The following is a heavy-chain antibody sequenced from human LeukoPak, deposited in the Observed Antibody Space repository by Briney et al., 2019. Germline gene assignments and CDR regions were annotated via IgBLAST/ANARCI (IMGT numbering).Heavy chain of an antibody. J-gene: IGHJ4*02. Sequence: ASVKVSCKASGYTFTGYYMHWVRQAPGQGLEWMGWINPNSGGTNYAQKFQGRVTMTRDTSISTAYMELSRLRSDDTAVYYCARDSDFTIMATSGFDYWGQGTLVTVSS. CDR3: ARDSDFTIMATSGFDY. CDR1: GYTFTGYY. D-gene: IGHD5-12*01. CDR2: INPNSGGT. V-gene: IGHV1-2*02.